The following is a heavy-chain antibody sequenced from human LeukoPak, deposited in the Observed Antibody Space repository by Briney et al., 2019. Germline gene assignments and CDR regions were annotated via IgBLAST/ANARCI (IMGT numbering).Heavy chain of an antibody. CDR1: GYTFTGYY. V-gene: IGHV1-2*02. D-gene: IGHD3-10*01. CDR3: ARNGSVWRRNYMDV. CDR2: INPNRGGT. J-gene: IGHJ6*03. Sequence: ASVKLSCKASGYTFTGYYRHWVRQAPGQGLEWMGWINPNRGGTNYAQKFQGRVTMTRDTSISTGYMELSRLRSDDTAVYYCARNGSVWRRNYMDVWGKGTTVTISS.